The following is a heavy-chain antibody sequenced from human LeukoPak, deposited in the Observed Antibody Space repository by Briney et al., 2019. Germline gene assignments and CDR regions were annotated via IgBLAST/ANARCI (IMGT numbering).Heavy chain of an antibody. CDR3: ARDSYYYDSSGYYKGSHDY. CDR2: INHSGST. CDR1: GGSFSGYY. V-gene: IGHV4-34*01. J-gene: IGHJ4*02. D-gene: IGHD3-22*01. Sequence: PSETLSLTCAVYGGSFSGYYWSWIRQPPGKGLEWIGEINHSGSTNYNPSLKSRVTISVDTSKNQFSLKLSSVTAADTAVYYCARDSYYYDSSGYYKGSHDYWGQGTLVTVSS.